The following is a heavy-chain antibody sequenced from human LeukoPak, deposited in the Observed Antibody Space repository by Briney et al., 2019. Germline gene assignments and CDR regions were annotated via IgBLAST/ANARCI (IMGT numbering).Heavy chain of an antibody. CDR2: IYYSGST. CDR3: ARKGGIAVARFLYYFDY. J-gene: IGHJ4*02. Sequence: SETLSLTRTVSGGSISSSSYYWGWIRQPPGKGLEWIGSIYYSGSTYYNPSLKSRVTISVDTSKNQFSLKLSSVTAADTAVYYCARKGGIAVARFLYYFDYWGQGTLVTVSS. D-gene: IGHD6-19*01. CDR1: GGSISSSSYY. V-gene: IGHV4-39*01.